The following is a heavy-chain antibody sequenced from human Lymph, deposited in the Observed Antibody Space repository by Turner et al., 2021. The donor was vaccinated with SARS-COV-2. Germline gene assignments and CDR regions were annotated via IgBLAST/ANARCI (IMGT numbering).Heavy chain of an antibody. J-gene: IGHJ5*02. Sequence: QVQLQESGPRLVKPLETLSLPCTVPGGSMNNNYWSWNRQPPGKRLEWIGFIFYRGRTNYNPSLKSRVTISVDTSENQFSLKLTSVTAADTAIYYCARQTVNNWVDPWGQGTLVTVSS. D-gene: IGHD2-21*02. V-gene: IGHV4-59*01. CDR1: GGSMNNNY. CDR3: ARQTVNNWVDP. CDR2: IFYRGRT.